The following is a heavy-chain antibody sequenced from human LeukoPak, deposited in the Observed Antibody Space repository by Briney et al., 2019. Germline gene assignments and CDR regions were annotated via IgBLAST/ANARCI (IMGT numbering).Heavy chain of an antibody. CDR1: GYTFSSYG. V-gene: IGHV1-18*01. CDR3: ARDWGAPHTVNFDQ. CDR2: ISGYNGNT. J-gene: IGHJ4*02. Sequence: ASVKVSCKTSGYTFSSYGISWVRQAPGQGLEWMAWISGYNGNTNYVQKFQDRLTMTIDTFTSTAYLELTSLRSDDTAVYYCARDWGAPHTVNFDQWGQGTLVTVSS. D-gene: IGHD1-26*01.